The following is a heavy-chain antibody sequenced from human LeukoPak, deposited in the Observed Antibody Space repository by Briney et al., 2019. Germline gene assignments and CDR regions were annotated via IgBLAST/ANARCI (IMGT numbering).Heavy chain of an antibody. CDR2: IKQDGSEK. J-gene: IGHJ4*02. V-gene: IGHV3-7*01. CDR3: ARDYYRSLDY. D-gene: IGHD3-22*01. CDR1: GNYW. Sequence: PGGSLRLSCAASGNYWMHWVRQTPEKGLEWVANIKQDGSEKYYLDSVKGRFTISRDNAKNSLYLQMNSLRVEDTAVYYCARDYYRSLDYWGQGTLATVSS.